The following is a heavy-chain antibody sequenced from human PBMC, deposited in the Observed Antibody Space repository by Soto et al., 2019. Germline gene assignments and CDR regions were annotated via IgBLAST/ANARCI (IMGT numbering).Heavy chain of an antibody. CDR3: ARDGLRYFDSSGYYSGPPLDY. Sequence: SETLSLTCTVSGASLSSISYYWGWIRQPPGKGLEWVGSIFFTGNIYYNPSLKSRATIFLDTSKNQFSLNLTSVTAADTAIYYCARDGLRYFDSSGYYSGPPLDYWGQGARVTVSS. V-gene: IGHV4-39*07. CDR2: IFFTGNI. CDR1: GASLSSISYY. D-gene: IGHD3-22*01. J-gene: IGHJ4*02.